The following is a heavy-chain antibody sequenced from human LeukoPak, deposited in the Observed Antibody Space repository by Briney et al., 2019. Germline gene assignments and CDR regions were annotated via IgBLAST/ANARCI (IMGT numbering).Heavy chain of an antibody. Sequence: GGSLRLSCAASGFTFSSYWMHWVRQAPGKGLEWVSGISWNSGSIGYADSVKGRFTISRDNAKNSLYLQMNSLRAEDTALYYCAKDDHYDSSGNFDYWGQGTLVTVSS. CDR2: ISWNSGSI. V-gene: IGHV3-9*01. CDR1: GFTFSSYW. D-gene: IGHD3-22*01. CDR3: AKDDHYDSSGNFDY. J-gene: IGHJ4*02.